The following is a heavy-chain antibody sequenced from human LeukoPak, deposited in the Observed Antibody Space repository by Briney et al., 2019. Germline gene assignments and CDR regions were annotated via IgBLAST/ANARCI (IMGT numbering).Heavy chain of an antibody. V-gene: IGHV4-61*05. J-gene: IGHJ4*02. Sequence: SEILSLTCTVAGGSISTSSYYWGWIRQPPGRGLEWIGYIYNSGSTNYNPSLKSRVTISVDTSKNQFSLKLSSVTAADTAVYYCARLYSSSLGRVFDYWGQGTLVTVSS. CDR2: IYNSGST. CDR1: GGSISTSSYY. D-gene: IGHD4-11*01. CDR3: ARLYSSSLGRVFDY.